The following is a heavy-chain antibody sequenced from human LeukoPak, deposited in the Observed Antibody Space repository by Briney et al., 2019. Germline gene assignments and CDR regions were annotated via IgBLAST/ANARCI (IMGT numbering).Heavy chain of an antibody. CDR3: ARDQGIAAAGPWGSYFDY. CDR1: GDSVSSNSAA. Sequence: SQTLSLTCAISGDSVSSNSAAWNWIRQSPSRGLEWLGRTYYRSKWYNDYAVSVKSRITINPDTSKTQFSLQLNSVTPEDTAVYYCARDQGIAAAGPWGSYFDYWGQGTLVTVSS. D-gene: IGHD6-13*01. J-gene: IGHJ4*02. V-gene: IGHV6-1*01. CDR2: TYYRSKWYN.